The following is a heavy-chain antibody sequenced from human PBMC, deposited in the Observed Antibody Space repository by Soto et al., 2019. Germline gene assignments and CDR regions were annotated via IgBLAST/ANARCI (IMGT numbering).Heavy chain of an antibody. V-gene: IGHV3-23*01. CDR2: ISGSGGST. Sequence: PGGSLRLSCAASGFTFSSYAMSWVRQAPGKGLEWVSAISGSGGSTYYADSVKGRFTISRDNSKNTLYLQMNSLRAEDTAVYYCAKAPPWDLAVAGTPLYYFDYWGQGTLVTVSS. CDR3: AKAPPWDLAVAGTPLYYFDY. CDR1: GFTFSSYA. D-gene: IGHD6-19*01. J-gene: IGHJ4*02.